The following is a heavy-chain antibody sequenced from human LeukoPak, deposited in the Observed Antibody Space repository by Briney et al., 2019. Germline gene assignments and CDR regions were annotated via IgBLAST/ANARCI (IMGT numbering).Heavy chain of an antibody. Sequence: ASVKVSCKASGYTFTGYYMHWVRQAPGQGLEWMGWINPNGGGTNYAQKFQGRVTMTRDTSISTTYMELSRLRSDDTAVYYCAREVAKKYSSTRGGFDPWGQGTLVTVSS. J-gene: IGHJ5*02. V-gene: IGHV1-2*02. CDR1: GYTFTGYY. D-gene: IGHD6-13*01. CDR2: INPNGGGT. CDR3: AREVAKKYSSTRGGFDP.